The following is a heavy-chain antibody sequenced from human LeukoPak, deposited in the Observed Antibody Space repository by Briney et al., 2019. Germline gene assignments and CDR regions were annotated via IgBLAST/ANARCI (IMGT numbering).Heavy chain of an antibody. CDR3: ASAYCSGGSCYFSPFDY. CDR1: GVSISSGVYY. Sequence: PSQTLSLTCTVSGVSISSGVYYWSWIRQHPGKGLEWIGYIYYSGSTYYNPSLKSRVTISVDTSKNQFSLKLSSVTAADTAVYYCASAYCSGGSCYFSPFDYWGQGTLVTVSS. D-gene: IGHD2-15*01. CDR2: IYYSGST. J-gene: IGHJ4*02. V-gene: IGHV4-31*03.